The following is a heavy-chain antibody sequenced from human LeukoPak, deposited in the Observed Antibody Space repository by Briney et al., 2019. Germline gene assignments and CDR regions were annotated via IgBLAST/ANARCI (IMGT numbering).Heavy chain of an antibody. V-gene: IGHV3-74*01. CDR1: GFTFSSYW. CDR2: INSDGSST. Sequence: GGSLRLSCAASGFTFSSYWMHWVRQAPGKGLVWVSRINSDGSSTSYADSVKGRFTISRDNAKNSLYLQMNSLRAEDSAVYYCASSRSGPNRFYFDYWGQGTLVTVSS. D-gene: IGHD3-3*01. J-gene: IGHJ4*02. CDR3: ASSRSGPNRFYFDY.